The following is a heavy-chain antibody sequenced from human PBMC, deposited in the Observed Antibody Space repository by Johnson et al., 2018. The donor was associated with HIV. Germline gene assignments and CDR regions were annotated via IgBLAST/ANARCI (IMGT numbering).Heavy chain of an antibody. CDR3: ARGGEYSSSLYAFDI. CDR1: GFTFDDYA. J-gene: IGHJ3*02. D-gene: IGHD6-13*01. CDR2: ISWDGGST. Sequence: VQLVESGGVVVQPGGSLRLSCAASGFTFDDYAMHWVRQAPGKGLEWVSLISWDGGSTYYADSVKGRFTISRDNSKNSLYLQMNSLRAEDTAVYYCARGGEYSSSLYAFDIWGQGTMVTVSS. V-gene: IGHV3-43D*03.